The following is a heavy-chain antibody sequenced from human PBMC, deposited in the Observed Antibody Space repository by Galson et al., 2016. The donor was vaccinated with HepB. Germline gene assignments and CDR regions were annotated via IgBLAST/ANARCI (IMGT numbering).Heavy chain of an antibody. V-gene: IGHV2-5*02. CDR2: IYWDDDE. Sequence: PALVKPTQTLTLTCSFSGFSLRNNGMGVAWIRQPPGKAPEWLALIYWDDDEQYSPSLMSRLTITKDTSKNQVVLRMTNVGPMDTGTYYCANRKSEDREGIFDPGGQGILVTVSS. J-gene: IGHJ5*02. CDR1: GFSLRNNGMG. D-gene: IGHD3-3*01. CDR3: ANRKSEDREGIFDP.